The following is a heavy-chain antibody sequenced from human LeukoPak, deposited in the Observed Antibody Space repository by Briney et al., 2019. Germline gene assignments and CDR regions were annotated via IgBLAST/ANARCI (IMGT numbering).Heavy chain of an antibody. CDR2: IRRKASGGTT. CDR3: TRRDDYNRPFDY. J-gene: IGHJ4*02. Sequence: GGSLRLSCTASGFTFGDYPMSWVRQAPGKGLEWVGFIRRKASGGTTEYAASVKGRFTISRDGSKSIAYLQMNSLKTEDTAVYFCTRRDDYNRPFDYWGQGTLVTVSS. V-gene: IGHV3-49*04. D-gene: IGHD5-24*01. CDR1: GFTFGDYP.